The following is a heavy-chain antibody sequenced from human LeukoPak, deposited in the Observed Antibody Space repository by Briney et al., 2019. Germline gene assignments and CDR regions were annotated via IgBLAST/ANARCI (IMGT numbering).Heavy chain of an antibody. CDR3: TRGGGGSYPRFAFDI. Sequence: GGSLRLSCAASGFTVSSSYMSWVRHAPGNGLEWVSIIYSGGSTYYADFVKGGFTISRDNSNNPMQLQMNRLRAEDTAVYYCTRGGGGSYPRFAFDIWGQGTIVTVSS. J-gene: IGHJ3*02. CDR1: GFTVSSSY. V-gene: IGHV3-66*01. D-gene: IGHD1-26*01. CDR2: IYSGGST.